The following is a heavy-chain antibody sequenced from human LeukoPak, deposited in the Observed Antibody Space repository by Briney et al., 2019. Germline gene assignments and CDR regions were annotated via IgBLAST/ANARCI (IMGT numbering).Heavy chain of an antibody. D-gene: IGHD6-19*01. Sequence: PAETLSLTCTISGYSISSGYYWGWIRQPPGKGLEWIGSIYHGGSTYYNPSLKSRVTISLDTSENQFSLKLSSVTSADTAVYYCARDLYRSGWGYFDYWGQGTLVTVSS. CDR2: IYHGGST. J-gene: IGHJ4*02. CDR3: ARDLYRSGWGYFDY. V-gene: IGHV4-38-2*02. CDR1: GYSISSGYY.